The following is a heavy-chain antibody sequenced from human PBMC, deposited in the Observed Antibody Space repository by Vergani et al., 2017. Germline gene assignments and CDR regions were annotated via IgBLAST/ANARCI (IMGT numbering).Heavy chain of an antibody. CDR2: ISYDGSNK. CDR1: GFTFSSYA. CDR3: ARVSDDSSGYYLRLRGAFDY. Sequence: QVQLVQSGAEVKKPGRSLRLSCAASGFTFSSYAMHWVRQAPGKGLEWVAVISYDGSNKYYADSVKGRFTISRDNSKNTLYLQMNSLRAEDTAVYYCARVSDDSSGYYLRLRGAFDYWGQGTLVTVSS. D-gene: IGHD3-22*01. J-gene: IGHJ4*02. V-gene: IGHV3-30-3*01.